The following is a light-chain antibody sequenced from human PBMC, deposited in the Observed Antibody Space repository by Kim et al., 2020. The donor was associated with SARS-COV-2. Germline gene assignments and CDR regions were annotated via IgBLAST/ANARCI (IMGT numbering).Light chain of an antibody. J-gene: IGLJ2*01. CDR1: NIGSKS. V-gene: IGLV3-21*04. CDR3: QVWDTKTV. CDR2: YDS. Sequence: SYELTQPPSVSVAPGKTARITCGGNNIGSKSVHWYQQKPGQAPVLVIYYDSDRPSGIPERFSGSNSGNTATLTISRVEAGDEADYYCQVWDTKTVFG.